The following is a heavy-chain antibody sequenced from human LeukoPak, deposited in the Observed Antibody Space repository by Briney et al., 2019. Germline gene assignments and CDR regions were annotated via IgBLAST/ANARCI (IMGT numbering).Heavy chain of an antibody. J-gene: IGHJ4*02. Sequence: PGGSLRLPCAASGFTFSSYWMHWVRQAPGKGLVWVSRINSDGSSTSYADSVKGRFTISRDNAKNTLYLQMNSLRAEDTAVYYCARGDPVVTAPFDYWGQGTLVTASS. D-gene: IGHD2-21*02. CDR3: ARGDPVVTAPFDY. CDR2: INSDGSST. CDR1: GFTFSSYW. V-gene: IGHV3-74*01.